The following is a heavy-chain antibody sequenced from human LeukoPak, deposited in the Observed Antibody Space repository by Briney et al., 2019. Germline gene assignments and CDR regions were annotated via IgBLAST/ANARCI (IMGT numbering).Heavy chain of an antibody. V-gene: IGHV1-2*02. Sequence: ASVKVSCKASGGTFSSYAISWVRQAPGQGLEWMGWINPNSGGTNYAQKFQGRVTMTRDTSISTAYMELSRLRSDDTAVYYCARDHYYDSSGYQPLDYWGQGTLVTVSS. CDR1: GGTFSSYA. D-gene: IGHD3-22*01. CDR3: ARDHYYDSSGYQPLDY. J-gene: IGHJ4*02. CDR2: INPNSGGT.